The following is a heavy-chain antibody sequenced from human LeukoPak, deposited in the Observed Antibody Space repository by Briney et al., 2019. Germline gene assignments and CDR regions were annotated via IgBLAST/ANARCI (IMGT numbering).Heavy chain of an antibody. D-gene: IGHD4-17*01. J-gene: IGHJ6*03. V-gene: IGHV4-38-2*02. CDR1: GYSISSGYY. CDR2: IYHSGST. Sequence: PSETRSLTCTVAGYSISSGYYWCGMRQPPGKGREWIGSIYHSGSTYYNPSLKSRVTISVDTSKNQFSLKLSSVSAADTAVYYCARLDYGDFYYYYYMDVWGKGTTVTVSS. CDR3: ARLDYGDFYYYYYMDV.